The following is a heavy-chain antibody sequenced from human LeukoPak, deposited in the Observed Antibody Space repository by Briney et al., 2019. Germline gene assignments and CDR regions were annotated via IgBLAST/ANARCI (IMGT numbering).Heavy chain of an antibody. CDR1: GGTFRTYS. Sequence: ASVKVSCKASGGTFRTYSVTWVRQAPGQGLEWMGWISAYNGNTNYAQKLQGRVTMTTDTSTSTAYMELRSLRSDDTAVYYCARSKTAFDIWGQGAMVTVSS. J-gene: IGHJ3*02. V-gene: IGHV1-18*01. CDR2: ISAYNGNT. CDR3: ARSKTAFDI.